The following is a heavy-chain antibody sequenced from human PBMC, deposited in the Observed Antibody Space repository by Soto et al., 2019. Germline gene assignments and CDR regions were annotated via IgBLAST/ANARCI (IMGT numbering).Heavy chain of an antibody. CDR2: TSSDGTDN. CDR3: ARTYECAKSDCYRAFDI. CDR1: GFTFSSYA. D-gene: IGHD2-21*02. J-gene: IGHJ3*02. Sequence: QVQLVESGGGVILPGGSLRLSCAASGFTFSSYAMHWVRQAPGTGPEWVAATSSDGTDNAYADSVSGRFTFSRANSKNTLYLQMNSLRSEDAAVYYCARTYECAKSDCYRAFDIWGQGTMVTVSS. V-gene: IGHV3-30*04.